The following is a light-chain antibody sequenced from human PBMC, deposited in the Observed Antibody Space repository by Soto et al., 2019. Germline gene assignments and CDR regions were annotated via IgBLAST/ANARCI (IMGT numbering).Light chain of an antibody. CDR1: SSDVGSYDL. J-gene: IGLJ2*01. CDR2: EAN. V-gene: IGLV2-23*01. Sequence: QSALTQPASVSGSPGQSITISCTGTSSDVGSYDLVSWYQQRPGEAPTVIIFEANRRPSGVSNRFSGSKSGNTASLTISGLQPDDDADYFCCSYAGSSTYVIFGGGPKLTVL. CDR3: CSYAGSSTYVI.